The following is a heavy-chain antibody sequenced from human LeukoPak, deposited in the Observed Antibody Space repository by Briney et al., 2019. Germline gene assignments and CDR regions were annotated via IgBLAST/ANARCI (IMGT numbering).Heavy chain of an antibody. CDR3: AREITVTSTTYFDY. Sequence: PRGSLRLSCAASGFTFSSYGMHWVRQAPGKGLEWVAVIWYDGSDKYYADSVKGRFTISRENSKNTLYLQMNSLRAEDTAVYYCAREITVTSTTYFDYWGQGTLVTVSS. D-gene: IGHD4-17*01. CDR2: IWYDGSDK. CDR1: GFTFSSYG. J-gene: IGHJ4*02. V-gene: IGHV3-33*01.